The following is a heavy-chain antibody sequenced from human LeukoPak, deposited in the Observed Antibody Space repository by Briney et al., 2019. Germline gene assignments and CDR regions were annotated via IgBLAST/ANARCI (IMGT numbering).Heavy chain of an antibody. Sequence: ASVKVSCKVSGYTFTDYYMHWVQQAPGKGLEWMGLVDPEDGETIYTEKFQGRVTITADTSTDTAYMELSSLRSEDTAVYYCATDYGGNWAYWGQGTLVTVSS. CDR2: VDPEDGET. J-gene: IGHJ4*02. CDR1: GYTFTDYY. CDR3: ATDYGGNWAY. V-gene: IGHV1-69-2*01. D-gene: IGHD4-23*01.